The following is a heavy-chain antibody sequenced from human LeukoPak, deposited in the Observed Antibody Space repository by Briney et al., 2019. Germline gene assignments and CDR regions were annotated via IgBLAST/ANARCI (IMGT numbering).Heavy chain of an antibody. J-gene: IGHJ6*02. CDR1: GGTFSSYA. Sequence: SVKVSCKASGGTFSSYAISWVRQAPGQGLEWMGGIIPIFGTANYAQKFQGRVTITADESTSTAYMELSSLRSEDTAVYYCAIPTTSSPYYYYGIDVWGQGITVTVSS. CDR2: IIPIFGTA. D-gene: IGHD4-11*01. V-gene: IGHV1-69*13. CDR3: AIPTTSSPYYYYGIDV.